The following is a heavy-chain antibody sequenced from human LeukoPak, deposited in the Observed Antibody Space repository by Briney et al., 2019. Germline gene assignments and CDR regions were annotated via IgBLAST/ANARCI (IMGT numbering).Heavy chain of an antibody. CDR3: ARVIPHGWRQSDH. D-gene: IGHD6-19*01. V-gene: IGHV4-4*02. J-gene: IGHJ4*02. CDR2: VSVGGST. CDR1: SDFFSTSHW. Sequence: SETLSLTCAVSSDFFSTSHWWNWVRQSPGEGLEWIGEVSVGGSTNYNPSLKSRVTMSLDKSKSQFSLNLNSVTAADTAVYYCARVIPHGWRQSDHWGQGMLVVVSS.